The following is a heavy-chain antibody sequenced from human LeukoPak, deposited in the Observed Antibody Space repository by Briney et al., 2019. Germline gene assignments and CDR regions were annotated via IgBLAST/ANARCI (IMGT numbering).Heavy chain of an antibody. Sequence: ASVKVSCKVSGYTLTELSLHWVRQAAGKGLERMGGFEPEDGERVYAQTFQGRVAMTEDTSTDTAYMELSSLTSEDTAVYYCVTLGGGVPIAIVDYWGQGTLVTVSS. CDR1: GYTLTELS. V-gene: IGHV1-24*01. D-gene: IGHD3-16*01. J-gene: IGHJ4*02. CDR3: VTLGGGVPIAIVDY. CDR2: FEPEDGER.